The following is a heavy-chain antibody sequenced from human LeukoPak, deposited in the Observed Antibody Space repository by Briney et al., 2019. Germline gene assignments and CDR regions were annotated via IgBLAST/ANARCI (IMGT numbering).Heavy chain of an antibody. Sequence: SETLSLTCTVSGGSISSSSYYWGWIRQPPGKGLEWIGSIYYSGSTYYNPSLKSRVTISVDTSKNQFSPKLSSVTAADTAVYYCARSKAHYDSSGYPAPFDYWGQGTLVTVSS. CDR1: GGSISSSSYY. CDR2: IYYSGST. V-gene: IGHV4-39*01. D-gene: IGHD3-22*01. J-gene: IGHJ4*02. CDR3: ARSKAHYDSSGYPAPFDY.